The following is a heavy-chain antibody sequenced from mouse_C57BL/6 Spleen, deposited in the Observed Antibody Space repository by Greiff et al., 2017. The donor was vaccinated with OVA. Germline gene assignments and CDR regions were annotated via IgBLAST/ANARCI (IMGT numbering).Heavy chain of an antibody. CDR3: ARPQTAQATWFAY. Sequence: QVQLQQPGAELVMPGASVKLSCKASGYTFTSYWMHWVKQRPGQGLEWIGEIDPSDSYTNYNQKFKGKSTLTVDKSSSPAYMQLSSLTSEDSAVYYCARPQTAQATWFAYWGQGTLVTVSA. J-gene: IGHJ3*01. CDR1: GYTFTSYW. CDR2: IDPSDSYT. D-gene: IGHD3-2*02. V-gene: IGHV1-69*01.